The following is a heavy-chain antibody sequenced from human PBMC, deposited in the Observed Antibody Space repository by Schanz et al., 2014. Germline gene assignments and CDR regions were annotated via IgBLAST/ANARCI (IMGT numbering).Heavy chain of an antibody. CDR2: ISGSGAST. D-gene: IGHD3-10*01. J-gene: IGHJ4*02. V-gene: IGHV3-23*01. Sequence: EVQLLESGGGLVQPGGSLRLSCATSGFSFSSYAINWVRQAPGKGLEWVSGISGSGASTYYADSVKGRFTISRDNSNKTVDLQMNSLRAEDTAVYHCVSSGSYSSYASWGQGTLVTVSS. CDR1: GFSFSSYA. CDR3: VSSGSYSSYAS.